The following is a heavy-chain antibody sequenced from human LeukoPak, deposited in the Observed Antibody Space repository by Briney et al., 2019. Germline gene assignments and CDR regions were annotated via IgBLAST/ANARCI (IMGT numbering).Heavy chain of an antibody. CDR3: ATPITYYFDSSAYYPFNY. V-gene: IGHV1-24*01. CDR2: FDPEVGET. J-gene: IGHJ4*02. Sequence: GASVKVSCTVSGYILTELSMNGVRQAPGKGVEWMGGFDPEVGETVYAQKFQGRVTMTEDTSKYTAYMQLSSLRSEDTAVYFFATPITYYFDSSAYYPFNYWGQGTLVTVSS. CDR1: GYILTELS. D-gene: IGHD3-22*01.